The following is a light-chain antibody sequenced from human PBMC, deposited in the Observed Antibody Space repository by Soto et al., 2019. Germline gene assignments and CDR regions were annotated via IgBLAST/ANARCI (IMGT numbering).Light chain of an antibody. V-gene: IGKV3-20*01. CDR3: QQYGSSPRT. CDR1: QSVSSNY. CDR2: GAF. J-gene: IGKJ1*01. Sequence: EIVLTKSPGTLSFYTGERATISCRASQSVSSNYLAWYQQKPGQAPRLLIYGAFKRATGIPDRFSGSGSGTDFTLTISRMEPEDFAVYCCQQYGSSPRTFGQGTKVDIK.